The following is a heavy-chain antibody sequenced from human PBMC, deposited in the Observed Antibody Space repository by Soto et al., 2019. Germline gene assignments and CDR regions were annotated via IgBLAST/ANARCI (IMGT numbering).Heavy chain of an antibody. Sequence: SGPTLVKPTQTLTLTCTFSGFSLSTSGVGVGWIRQPPGKALEWLALIYWNDDKRYSPSLKSRLTITKDTSKNQVVLTMTNMDPVDTATYYCAHRRSRVLRFLEWGSTNWFDPWGQGTLVTVSS. CDR1: GFSLSTSGVG. CDR2: IYWNDDK. CDR3: AHRRSRVLRFLEWGSTNWFDP. V-gene: IGHV2-5*01. J-gene: IGHJ5*02. D-gene: IGHD3-3*01.